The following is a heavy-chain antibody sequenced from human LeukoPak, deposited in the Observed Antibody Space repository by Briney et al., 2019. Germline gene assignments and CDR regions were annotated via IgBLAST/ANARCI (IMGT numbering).Heavy chain of an antibody. CDR1: GYTFTSYG. D-gene: IGHD2-2*01. J-gene: IGHJ6*02. V-gene: IGHV1-18*01. Sequence: EASVKVSCKASGYTFTSYGISWVRQAPGQGLEWMGWISAYNGNTNYAQKLQGRVTMTTDTSTSTAYMEPRRLRSDDTAVYYCAREKGGYCSSTSCYSLDYGMDVWGQGTTVTVSS. CDR2: ISAYNGNT. CDR3: AREKGGYCSSTSCYSLDYGMDV.